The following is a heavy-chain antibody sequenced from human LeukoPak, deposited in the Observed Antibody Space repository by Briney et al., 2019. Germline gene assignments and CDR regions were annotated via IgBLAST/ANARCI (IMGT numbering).Heavy chain of an antibody. CDR3: ARPRYYYGSGSYLTGGAMDV. CDR1: GGSFSGYY. V-gene: IGHV4-34*01. D-gene: IGHD3-10*01. CDR2: INHSGST. J-gene: IGHJ6*03. Sequence: SETLSLTCAVYGGSFSGYYWSWIRQPPGKGLEWIGEINHSGSTNYNPSLKSRVTISVDTSKNQFSLKLSSVTAADTAVYYCARPRYYYGSGSYLTGGAMDVWGKGTTVTISS.